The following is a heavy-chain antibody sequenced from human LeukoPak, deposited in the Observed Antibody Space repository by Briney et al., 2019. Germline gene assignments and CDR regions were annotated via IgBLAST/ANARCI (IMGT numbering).Heavy chain of an antibody. V-gene: IGHV3-74*01. CDR3: ATTSGDYDILTGSNPGY. CDR2: INSDGSST. J-gene: IGHJ4*02. D-gene: IGHD3-9*01. Sequence: GGSLRLSCAASGFTFSSYWMHWVRQAPGKGLVRVSRINSDGSSTSYADSVKGRFTISRDNAKNTLYLQMNSLRAEDTAVYYCATTSGDYDILTGSNPGYWGQGTLVTVSS. CDR1: GFTFSSYW.